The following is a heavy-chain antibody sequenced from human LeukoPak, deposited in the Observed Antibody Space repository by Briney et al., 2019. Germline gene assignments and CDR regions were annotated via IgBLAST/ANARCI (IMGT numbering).Heavy chain of an antibody. CDR1: EYIFTSYA. V-gene: IGHV7-4-1*02. Sequence: ASVKVSCKASEYIFTSYALNWVRQAPGQGLEWMGWINTNTGNPTYAQGFIGRFVFSLDTSVSTAYLQISSLKAEDTAVYYCARVAEYSSGWYDPFDYWGQGTLVTVSS. CDR3: ARVAEYSSGWYDPFDY. D-gene: IGHD6-19*01. J-gene: IGHJ4*02. CDR2: INTNTGNP.